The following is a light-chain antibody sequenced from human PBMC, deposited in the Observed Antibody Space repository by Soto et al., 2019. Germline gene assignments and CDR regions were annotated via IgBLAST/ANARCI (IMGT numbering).Light chain of an antibody. V-gene: IGLV2-14*02. CDR3: SSYAGSSNV. CDR1: SSDVGIYNL. Sequence: QSALTQPASVSGSPGQSITISCTGTSSDVGIYNLVSWFQQHPGKAPKLMIYEGSKRPSGISDRFSGSKSGNTAFLTISGLQAEDEADYYCSSYAGSSNVFGTGTKLTVL. J-gene: IGLJ1*01. CDR2: EGS.